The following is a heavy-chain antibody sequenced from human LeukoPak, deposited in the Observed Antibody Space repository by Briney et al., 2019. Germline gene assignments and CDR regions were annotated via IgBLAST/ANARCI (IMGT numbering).Heavy chain of an antibody. CDR3: ARDPLTGWFGEYSNGVIDDAFDI. V-gene: IGHV3-66*01. J-gene: IGHJ3*02. CDR1: GFTVSSNY. D-gene: IGHD3-10*01. Sequence: PGGSLRLSCAASGFTVSSNYMSWVRQAPGKGLEWVSVIYSGGSTYYADSVKGRFTISRDNSKNTLYLQMNSLRAEDTAVYYCARDPLTGWFGEYSNGVIDDAFDIWGQGTMVTVSS. CDR2: IYSGGST.